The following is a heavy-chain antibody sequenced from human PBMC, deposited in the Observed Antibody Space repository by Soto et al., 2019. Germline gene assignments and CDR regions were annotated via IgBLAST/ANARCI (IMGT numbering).Heavy chain of an antibody. Sequence: QVQLPESGPGLVKPSETLSLTCTVSGGSISSYYWSWIRQPPGKGLEWIGYIYYSGSTNYNPSLKSRVTISVDTSKNQFSLKLSSVTAADTAVYYCARDSYDFWSGRDYYYYMDVGGKGTTVTVAS. CDR2: IYYSGST. CDR1: GGSISSYY. J-gene: IGHJ6*03. CDR3: ARDSYDFWSGRDYYYYMDV. D-gene: IGHD3-3*01. V-gene: IGHV4-59*01.